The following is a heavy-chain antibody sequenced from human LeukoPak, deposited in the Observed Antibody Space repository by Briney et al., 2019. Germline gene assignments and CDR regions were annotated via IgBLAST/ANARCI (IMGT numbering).Heavy chain of an antibody. CDR2: INSDGSSR. D-gene: IGHD3-22*01. J-gene: IGHJ4*02. CDR1: GFTFSSYW. V-gene: IGHV3-74*01. Sequence: GGSLRLSCAASGFTFSSYWMHWVRHAPGKGLGWVSLINSDGSSRNYADSVKGRFTISTDNAKNTLYLQMNSLRAEDTAVYYCASIVVALTDIDYWGQGTLVTVSS. CDR3: ASIVVALTDIDY.